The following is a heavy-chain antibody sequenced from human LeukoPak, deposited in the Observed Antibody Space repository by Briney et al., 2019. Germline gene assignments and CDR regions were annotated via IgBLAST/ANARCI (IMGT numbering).Heavy chain of an antibody. V-gene: IGHV3-73*01. J-gene: IGHJ3*02. CDR2: IRSKANSYAT. CDR1: GFTFSGSA. CDR3: TSHIAVAGTGAFDI. D-gene: IGHD6-19*01. Sequence: GGSLKLSCAASGFTFSGSAMHWVRQASGEGLEWVGRIRSKANSYATAYAASVKGRFTISRDDSKNTAYLQMNSLKTEDTAVYCCTSHIAVAGTGAFDIWGQGTMVTVSS.